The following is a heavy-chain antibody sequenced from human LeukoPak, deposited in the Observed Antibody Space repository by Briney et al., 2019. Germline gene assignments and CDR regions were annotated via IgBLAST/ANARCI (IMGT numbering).Heavy chain of an antibody. Sequence: GGSLRLTCAASGFTFSNYGMSWVRQAPGKGLEWVAAISGSGGSTYYADSVKGRFTISRDNSKNTLYLQMNSLRAEDTAVYYCAKGKSPDYWGQGTLVTVSS. CDR2: ISGSGGST. J-gene: IGHJ4*02. V-gene: IGHV3-23*01. CDR3: AKGKSPDY. CDR1: GFTFSNYG.